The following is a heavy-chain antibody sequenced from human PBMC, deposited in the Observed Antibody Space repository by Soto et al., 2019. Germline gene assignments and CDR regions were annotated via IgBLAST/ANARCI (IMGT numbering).Heavy chain of an antibody. J-gene: IGHJ5*02. CDR3: AKDRVAVAGIGEYWFDP. Sequence: VQLVESGGGVVQPGRSLRLSCAASGFTFSSYGMHWVRQAPGKGLEWVAVISYDGSNKYYADSVKGRFTISRDNSKNTLYLQMNSLRAEDTAVYYCAKDRVAVAGIGEYWFDPWGQGTLVTVSS. CDR1: GFTFSSYG. V-gene: IGHV3-30*18. CDR2: ISYDGSNK. D-gene: IGHD6-19*01.